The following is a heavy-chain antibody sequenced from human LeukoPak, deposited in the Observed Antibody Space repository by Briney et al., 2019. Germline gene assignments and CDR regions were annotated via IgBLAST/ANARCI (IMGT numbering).Heavy chain of an antibody. V-gene: IGHV3-23*01. D-gene: IGHD6-6*01. CDR3: ATRIEQQLVP. CDR2: ITSSGGGT. Sequence: PGGSLTLSCAASGFTLSSYAMSWVRQAPGKALEWVSAITSSGGGTYYADSVKGRFTISRDNSKSTLYLQMNSLGVDDTALYYCATRIEQQLVPGGQGTLVTVSS. CDR1: GFTLSSYA. J-gene: IGHJ4*02.